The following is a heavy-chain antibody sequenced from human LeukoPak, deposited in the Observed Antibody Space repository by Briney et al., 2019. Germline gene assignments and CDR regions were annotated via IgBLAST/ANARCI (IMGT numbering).Heavy chain of an antibody. CDR1: GFSSTSYA. D-gene: IGHD5-12*01. J-gene: IGHJ4*02. CDR3: ARVLDSGYDYGYVDY. CDR2: ISSMGRNK. V-gene: IGHV3-30*04. Sequence: RGSLRLSCAVSGFSSTSYAVRWVRPPPDKGLEWGGVISSMGRNKYYTDAVRGRVTISRDNSKNTLYLQMNRLRAEDTAVYYCARVLDSGYDYGYVDYWGQGTLVTVSS.